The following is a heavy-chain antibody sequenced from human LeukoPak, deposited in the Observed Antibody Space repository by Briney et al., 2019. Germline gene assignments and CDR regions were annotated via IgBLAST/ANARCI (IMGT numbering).Heavy chain of an antibody. D-gene: IGHD3/OR15-3a*01. CDR1: GFTLSNSG. CDR2: LWYDGSYK. Sequence: GGSLRLSCAASGFTLSNSGMHWVRQAPGKGLEWVALLWYDGSYKFADSVQGRISVSRDNSRNTVYLQLNDLRDEGRALYYCVRVLWGTNAFYHAAFDIWGQGTMVTVSS. J-gene: IGHJ3*02. CDR3: VRVLWGTNAFYHAAFDI. V-gene: IGHV3-33*01.